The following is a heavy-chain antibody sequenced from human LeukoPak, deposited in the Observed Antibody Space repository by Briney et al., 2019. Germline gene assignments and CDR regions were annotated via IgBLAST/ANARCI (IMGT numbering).Heavy chain of an antibody. Sequence: PSETLSLTCADYGVSFSDSYWSWIRQAPGKGLEWIGEIIRSGITNYNPSLKSRATISIDTSNNQFSLTLSSVTAADTAVYFCARGNRAGYYFDYWGQGTLVTVSS. CDR3: ARGNRAGYYFDY. V-gene: IGHV4-34*01. CDR1: GVSFSDSY. J-gene: IGHJ4*02. CDR2: IIRSGIT. D-gene: IGHD5-24*01.